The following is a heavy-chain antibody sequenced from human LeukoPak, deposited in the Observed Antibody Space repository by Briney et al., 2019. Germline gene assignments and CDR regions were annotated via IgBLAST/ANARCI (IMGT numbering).Heavy chain of an antibody. CDR1: GFTFSSYW. J-gene: IGHJ4*02. CDR3: ARWGNDYSQFDS. CDR2: VSGSGDNT. D-gene: IGHD4-11*01. Sequence: GGSLRLSCAASGFTFSSYWMSWVRQAPGKGLEWVSVVSGSGDNTNYADSVKGRFTISRDNSKNTLFLQMNSLRTEDTAVYFCARWGNDYSQFDSWGQGTLVTVS. V-gene: IGHV3-23*01.